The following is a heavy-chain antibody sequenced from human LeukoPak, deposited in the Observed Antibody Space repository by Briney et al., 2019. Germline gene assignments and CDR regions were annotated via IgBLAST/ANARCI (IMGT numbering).Heavy chain of an antibody. CDR1: GYTFTSYG. CDR3: ARDCSNISSGYYYCAFDI. Sequence: GASVTVSFKASGYTFTSYGISWVRQAPGQGLERMGWISAYNGNTNYAQKLQGRVTMTTDTSTSTAYMELRSLRSDDTAVYYCARDCSNISSGYYYCAFDIWGQGTMVTVSS. V-gene: IGHV1-18*01. CDR2: ISAYNGNT. J-gene: IGHJ3*02. D-gene: IGHD3-22*01.